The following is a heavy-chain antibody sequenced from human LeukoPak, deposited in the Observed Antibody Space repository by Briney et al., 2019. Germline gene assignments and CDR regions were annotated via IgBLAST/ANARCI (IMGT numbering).Heavy chain of an antibody. Sequence: GGSLRLSCAASGFTFSSYAMHWVRQAPGKGLEWVAVISYDGSNKYYADSVKGRFTISRDNSKNTLYLQMNSLRAEDTAVYYCARGADYYDSSGHFDYWGQGTLVTVSS. D-gene: IGHD3-22*01. J-gene: IGHJ4*02. CDR3: ARGADYYDSSGHFDY. CDR2: ISYDGSNK. CDR1: GFTFSSYA. V-gene: IGHV3-30-3*01.